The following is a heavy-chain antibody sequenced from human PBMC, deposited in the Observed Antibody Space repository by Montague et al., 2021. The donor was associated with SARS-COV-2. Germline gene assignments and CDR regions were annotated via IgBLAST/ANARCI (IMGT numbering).Heavy chain of an antibody. CDR1: EFTFSSFA. CDR3: ARGERHNSGWFVSYNGLDV. D-gene: IGHD6-19*01. Sequence: SLRLSCAASEFTFSSFAMHWVRQAPGKGLDWVAHISYDGSITDHADSVKGRLTISRDNSKNTLYLQMNSLRSEDTAVYYCARGERHNSGWFVSYNGLDVWGQGTTVTVSS. V-gene: IGHV3-30-3*01. CDR2: ISYDGSIT. J-gene: IGHJ6*02.